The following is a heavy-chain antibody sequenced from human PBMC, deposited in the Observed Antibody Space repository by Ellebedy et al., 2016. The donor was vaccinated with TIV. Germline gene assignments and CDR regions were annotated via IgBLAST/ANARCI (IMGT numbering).Heavy chain of an antibody. D-gene: IGHD2-15*01. CDR2: ISAYEPDP. CDR3: ARDYYCSGGSCSDCFDP. J-gene: IGHJ5*02. V-gene: IGHV1-18*01. CDR1: GYTFSNSD. Sequence: AASVKVSCNASGYTFSNSDISWVRQAPGQRLEWMGWISAYEPDPNYAQKFRDRVTLTIDTSTTTASMELRSLRSDDTAVYSCARDYYCSGGSCSDCFDPWGQGTLVIVSS.